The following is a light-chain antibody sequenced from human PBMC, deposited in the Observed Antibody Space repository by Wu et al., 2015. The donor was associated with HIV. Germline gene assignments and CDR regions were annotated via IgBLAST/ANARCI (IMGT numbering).Light chain of an antibody. Sequence: DIQMTQSPSTLSASVGDRVTITCRASQSISSWLAWYQHKPGKAPKLLIYKASTLETGVPSRFSGSGFGTEFTLTINSLQPDDFATYYCQQFSTYSWTFGLGDPGGHQT. J-gene: IGKJ1*01. CDR3: QQFSTYSWT. V-gene: IGKV1-5*03. CDR1: QSISSW. CDR2: KAS.